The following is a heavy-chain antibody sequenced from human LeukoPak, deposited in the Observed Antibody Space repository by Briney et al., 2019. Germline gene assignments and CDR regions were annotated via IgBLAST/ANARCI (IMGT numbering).Heavy chain of an antibody. D-gene: IGHD1-26*01. CDR1: GYSISSGYY. Sequence: SETLSLTCTVSGYSISSGYYWGWIRQPPGKGLEWIGSIYHSGSTYYNPSLKSRVTISVDTSKNQFSLKLSSVTAADTAVYYCARAKPYSGSYFDWFDPWGQGTPVTVSS. CDR2: IYHSGST. V-gene: IGHV4-38-2*02. J-gene: IGHJ5*02. CDR3: ARAKPYSGSYFDWFDP.